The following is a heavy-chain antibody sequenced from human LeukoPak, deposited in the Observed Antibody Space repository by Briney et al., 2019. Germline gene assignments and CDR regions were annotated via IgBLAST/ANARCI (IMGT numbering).Heavy chain of an antibody. Sequence: SETLSLTCAVYGGSFSGYYWSWIRQPLGKGLEWIGEINHSGSTNYNPSLKSRVTISVDTSKNQFSLKLSSVTAADTAVYYCARVRIAAKFDYWGQGTLVTVSS. D-gene: IGHD6-6*01. CDR2: INHSGST. CDR1: GGSFSGYY. J-gene: IGHJ4*02. V-gene: IGHV4-34*01. CDR3: ARVRIAAKFDY.